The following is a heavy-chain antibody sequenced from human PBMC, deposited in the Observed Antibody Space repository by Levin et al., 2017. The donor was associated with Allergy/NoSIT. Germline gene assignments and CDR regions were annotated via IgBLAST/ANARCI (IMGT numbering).Heavy chain of an antibody. CDR2: IVVGSDNT. J-gene: IGHJ4*02. Sequence: SVKVSCKTSGITFSASAVQWVRQARGQRLEWIGWIVVGSDNTDYAQNFQDRVTITRDMSTSTAYMELRSLTSEDTAVYFCAAMVQGGYFAYWGQGTLVTVSS. D-gene: IGHD3-10*01. CDR3: AAMVQGGYFAY. CDR1: GITFSASA. V-gene: IGHV1-58*01.